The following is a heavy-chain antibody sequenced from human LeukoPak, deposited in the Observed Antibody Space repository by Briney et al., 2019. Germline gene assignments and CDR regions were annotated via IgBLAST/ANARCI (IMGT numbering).Heavy chain of an antibody. CDR1: GGSISSSSYY. V-gene: IGHV4-39*07. D-gene: IGHD3-22*01. Sequence: SETLSLTCTVSGGSISSSSYYWGWIRQPPGKGLEWIGRIYYSGSTYYNPSLKSRVTISVDTSKNQFSLKLSSVTAADTAVYYCARGVSYYYDSSGRTYGYWGQGTLVTVSS. J-gene: IGHJ4*02. CDR3: ARGVSYYYDSSGRTYGY. CDR2: IYYSGST.